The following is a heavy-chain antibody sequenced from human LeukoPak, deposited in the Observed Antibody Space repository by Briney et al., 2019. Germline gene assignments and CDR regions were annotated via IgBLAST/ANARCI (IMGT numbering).Heavy chain of an antibody. Sequence: SETLSLTCAVYGGSFSGYYWSWIRQPPGKGLEWIGEINHSGSTNYSPSLKSRVTISVDTSKNQFSLKLSSVTAADTAVYYCARERGFMITFGGVTPIVYFDLWGRGTLVTVSS. J-gene: IGHJ2*01. CDR1: GGSFSGYY. CDR2: INHSGST. CDR3: ARERGFMITFGGVTPIVYFDL. V-gene: IGHV4-34*01. D-gene: IGHD3-16*01.